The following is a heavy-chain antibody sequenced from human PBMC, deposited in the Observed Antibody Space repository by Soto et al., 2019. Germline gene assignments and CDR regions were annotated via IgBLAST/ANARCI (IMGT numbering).Heavy chain of an antibody. V-gene: IGHV3-23*01. J-gene: IGHJ6*02. CDR2: ISGSGGST. CDR1: GFTFSSYA. CDR3: XXXSSYYGSGSYFFYYYGMDV. D-gene: IGHD3-10*01. Sequence: EVQLLESGGGLVQPGGSLRLSCAASGFTFSSYAMSWVRQAPGKGLEWVSAISGSGGSTYYADSVKGRFTXSRDNSKXXXXXXXXXXXXXXXXXXXXXXXSSYYGSGSYFFYYYGMDVWGQGTTVTVSS.